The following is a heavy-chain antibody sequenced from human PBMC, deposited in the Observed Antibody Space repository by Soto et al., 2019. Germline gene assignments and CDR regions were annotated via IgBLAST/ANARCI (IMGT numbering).Heavy chain of an antibody. Sequence: GGSLRLSCAASGFTFSSYAMRWVRQAPGKGLEWVSAISGSGGSTYYADSVKGRFTISRDNSKNTLYLQMNSLRAEDTAVYYCAKDRERQLAPGPIDYWGQGTLVTVSS. CDR2: ISGSGGST. V-gene: IGHV3-23*01. CDR3: AKDRERQLAPGPIDY. CDR1: GFTFSSYA. D-gene: IGHD6-25*01. J-gene: IGHJ4*02.